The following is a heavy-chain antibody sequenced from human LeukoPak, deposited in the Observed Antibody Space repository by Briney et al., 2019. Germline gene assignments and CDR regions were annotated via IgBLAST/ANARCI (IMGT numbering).Heavy chain of an antibody. D-gene: IGHD5-18*01. CDR3: ARGIQLWVGYWYFDL. Sequence: GGSLRLSCAASGFTFSSYSMNWVRQAPGKGLEWVSSISSSSSYIYYADSVKGRFTISRDNAKNSLCLQMNSLRAEDTAVYYCARGIQLWVGYWYFDLWGRGTLVTVSS. V-gene: IGHV3-21*01. J-gene: IGHJ2*01. CDR2: ISSSSSYI. CDR1: GFTFSSYS.